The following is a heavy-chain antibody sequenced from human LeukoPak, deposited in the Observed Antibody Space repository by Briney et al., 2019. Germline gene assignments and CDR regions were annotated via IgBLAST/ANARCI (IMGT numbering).Heavy chain of an antibody. CDR1: GGSISSYY. D-gene: IGHD1-26*01. V-gene: IGHV4-59*08. CDR2: IYYSGST. J-gene: IGHJ4*02. CDR3: ARHVDRIVGATAFDY. Sequence: SETLSLTCTASGGSISSYYWSWIRQPPGKGLEWIGYIYYSGSTNYNPSLKSRVTISVDTSKNQFSLKLSSVTAADTAVYYCARHVDRIVGATAFDYWGQGTLVTVSS.